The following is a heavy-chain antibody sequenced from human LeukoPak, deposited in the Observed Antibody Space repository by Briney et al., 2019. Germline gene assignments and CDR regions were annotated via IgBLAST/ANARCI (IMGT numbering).Heavy chain of an antibody. CDR2: INTSVGT. V-gene: IGHV4-4*07. J-gene: IGHJ4*02. CDR3: ARDPFRSSFDS. CDR1: GGSINNYY. Sequence: SETLSLTCTVSGGSINNYYWNWIRQPAGKGLEWIGRINTSVGTAYNPSPNGRVTMSVDTSKTQFSLKLSSVTAADTAVYYCARDPFRSSFDSWGQGTLVTVSS. D-gene: IGHD1-26*01.